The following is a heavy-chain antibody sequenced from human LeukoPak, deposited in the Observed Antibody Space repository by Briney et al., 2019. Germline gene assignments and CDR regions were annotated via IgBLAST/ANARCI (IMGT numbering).Heavy chain of an antibody. CDR2: IYYSGST. J-gene: IGHJ4*02. Sequence: SETLSLTCTVSGGSISSGDYYWSWIRQPPGKGLEWIGYIYYSGSTYYNPSLKSRVTISVDTSKNQFSLKLSSVTAADTAVYYCARVSPDYDILTGYDYWGQGTLVTVSS. V-gene: IGHV4-30-4*01. CDR1: GGSISSGDYY. CDR3: ARVSPDYDILTGYDY. D-gene: IGHD3-9*01.